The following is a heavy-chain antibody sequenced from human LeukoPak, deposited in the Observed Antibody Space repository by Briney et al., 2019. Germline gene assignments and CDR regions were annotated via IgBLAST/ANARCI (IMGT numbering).Heavy chain of an antibody. J-gene: IGHJ6*03. CDR3: ARDSAAGSYYYYTDV. D-gene: IGHD1-1*01. Sequence: SETLSLTCTVSGGSISSSSYYWGWIRQPPGKGLEWIGSVYYGGSTYYNPSLKSRVTTSVDTSKNQFSLNLTSVTAADTAVYYCARDSAAGSYYYYTDVWGKGTTVTISS. CDR1: GGSISSSSYY. V-gene: IGHV4-39*07. CDR2: VYYGGST.